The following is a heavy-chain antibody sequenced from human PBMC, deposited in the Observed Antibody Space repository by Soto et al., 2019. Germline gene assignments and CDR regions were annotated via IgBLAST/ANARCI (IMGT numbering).Heavy chain of an antibody. Sequence: QVQLVQSGAEVKKPGASVKVSCKASGYTFTSYGISWVRQAAGQGLEWMGWISAYNGNTNYAQKLQGRVTMTTDTSTSTAYMELRSLRSDDTAVYYCARDRHYDILTGSPPFDYWGQGTLVTVSS. V-gene: IGHV1-18*01. CDR2: ISAYNGNT. J-gene: IGHJ4*02. CDR3: ARDRHYDILTGSPPFDY. CDR1: GYTFTSYG. D-gene: IGHD3-9*01.